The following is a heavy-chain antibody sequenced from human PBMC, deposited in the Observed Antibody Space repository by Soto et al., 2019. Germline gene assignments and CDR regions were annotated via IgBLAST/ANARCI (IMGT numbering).Heavy chain of an antibody. CDR1: GLTFSSYA. D-gene: IGHD2-15*01. V-gene: IGHV3-23*01. CDR2: ISGSGGST. J-gene: IGHJ4*02. Sequence: GGSLRLSCAASGLTFSSYAMSWVRQAPGKGLEWVSAISGSGGSTYYADSVKGRFTISRDNSKNTLYLQMNSLRAEDTAVYYCAKVAGIVVVVAAAYFDYWGQGTLVTVSS. CDR3: AKVAGIVVVVAAAYFDY.